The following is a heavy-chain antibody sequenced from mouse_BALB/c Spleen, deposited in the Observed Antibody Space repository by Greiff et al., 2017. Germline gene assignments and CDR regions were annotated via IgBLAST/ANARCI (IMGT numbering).Heavy chain of an antibody. CDR3: ARPPHYYGYKAWFAY. CDR1: GYSFTGYN. CDR2: INPYNDGT. J-gene: IGHJ3*01. D-gene: IGHD1-2*01. Sequence: EVQLQQSGPELGKPGASVKISCKASGYSFTGYNMYWVKQSHRKSLEWIGYINPYNDGTKYNEKFKGKATLTSDKSSSTAYMELSSLTSEDSAVYYCARPPHYYGYKAWFAYWGQGTLVTVSA. V-gene: IGHV1-14*01.